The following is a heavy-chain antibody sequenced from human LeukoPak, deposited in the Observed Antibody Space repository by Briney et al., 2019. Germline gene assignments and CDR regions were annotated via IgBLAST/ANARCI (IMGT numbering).Heavy chain of an antibody. CDR1: GFSFDGYG. Sequence: GGSLRLSCAASGFSFDGYGMHWVRQAPGKGLEWVSGISWNSGIIGYADSVKGRFTISRDNAKNSLYLQMNSLRAEDMALYYCAKADYYGSGTPGGGFDIWGQGTMVTVSS. CDR2: ISWNSGII. D-gene: IGHD3-10*01. J-gene: IGHJ3*02. V-gene: IGHV3-9*03. CDR3: AKADYYGSGTPGGGFDI.